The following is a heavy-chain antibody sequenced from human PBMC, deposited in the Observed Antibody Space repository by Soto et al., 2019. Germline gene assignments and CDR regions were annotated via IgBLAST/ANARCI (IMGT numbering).Heavy chain of an antibody. CDR1: GDSVSSNSAA. D-gene: IGHD5-18*01. CDR3: ARLLSGYSYGYHYYYGMDV. J-gene: IGHJ6*02. CDR2: TYYRSKWYN. V-gene: IGHV6-1*01. Sequence: SPTLSLTCAISGDSVSSNSAAWNWIRQSPSRGLEWLGRTYYRSKWYNDYAVSVKSRITINPDTSKNQFSLQLNSVTPEDTAVYYCARLLSGYSYGYHYYYGMDVWGQGTTVTVSS.